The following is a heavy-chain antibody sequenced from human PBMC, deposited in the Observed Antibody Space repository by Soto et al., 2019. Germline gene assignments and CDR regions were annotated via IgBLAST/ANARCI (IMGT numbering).Heavy chain of an antibody. CDR2: ISGDGVTT. V-gene: IGHV3-23*01. D-gene: IGHD3-3*01. J-gene: IGHJ4*02. Sequence: QRAGALSISCNASVFPFNSFGLFWVRRAPGKGLEWVSSISGDGVTTHYADSVKVRFIISRDNSKSTLYLKINSLRAADTAIYFCAKLNHHDFWSGSMTFEHWGQGTLVTVSS. CDR3: AKLNHHDFWSGSMTFEH. CDR1: VFPFNSFG.